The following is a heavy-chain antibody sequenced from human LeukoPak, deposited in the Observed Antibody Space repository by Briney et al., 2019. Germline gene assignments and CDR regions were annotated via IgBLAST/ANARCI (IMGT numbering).Heavy chain of an antibody. CDR2: ISYDGRSK. D-gene: IGHD3-22*01. J-gene: IGHJ4*02. CDR3: AKPYDSSGYYFFYFDY. V-gene: IGHV3-30*18. CDR1: GFTFGSYG. Sequence: GGSLRLSCAASGFTFGSYGMHWVRQAPGKGLEWVAVISYDGRSKYYSDSVKGRFTISRDDSKNTQYLQMNSLRGEDTAVYYCAKPYDSSGYYFFYFDYWGQGTLVTVSS.